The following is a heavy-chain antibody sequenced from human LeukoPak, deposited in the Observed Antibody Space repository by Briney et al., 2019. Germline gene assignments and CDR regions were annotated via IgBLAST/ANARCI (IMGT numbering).Heavy chain of an antibody. J-gene: IGHJ5*02. D-gene: IGHD2-15*01. CDR1: RFTFSEHS. V-gene: IGHV3-23*05. Sequence: AGPLTLSCEASRFTFSEHSISWVRQAPGKGLEWVSTIKRDGRNTYYTDSVEGRFTIYRDNSKNTLYLEMNPLRAEDTVVYYCAKGGYASCFDPWGEGTQVTASS. CDR3: AKGGYASCFDP. CDR2: IKRDGRNT.